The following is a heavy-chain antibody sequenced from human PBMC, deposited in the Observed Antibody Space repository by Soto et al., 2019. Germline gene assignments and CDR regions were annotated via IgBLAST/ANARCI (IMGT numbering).Heavy chain of an antibody. CDR3: ARHPERIAQIGWFDP. J-gene: IGHJ5*02. V-gene: IGHV3-48*02. CDR2: ISSSSTTK. Sequence: GGSLRLSCAASGFTFNSYSMNWVRQAPGKGLEWVSYISSSSTTKYYTDSVKGRFTISRDNAKNSLYLQMNSLRDDDTAVYYCARHPERIAQIGWFDPWGQGTLVTVSS. CDR1: GFTFNSYS. D-gene: IGHD6-13*01.